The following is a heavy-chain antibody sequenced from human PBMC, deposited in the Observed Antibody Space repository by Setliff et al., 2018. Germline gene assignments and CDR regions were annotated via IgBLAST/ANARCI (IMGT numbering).Heavy chain of an antibody. D-gene: IGHD3-3*01. J-gene: IGHJ6*03. Sequence: GASVKVSCKASGHTFISYGISWVRQAPGQGLEWMGWMNPNSGNTGYAQKFQGRVTITRNTSISTAYMELSSLRSEDTAVYYCARSGGGYDFWSGYLVSHYYYYYYMDVWGKGTTVTVSS. V-gene: IGHV1-8*03. CDR1: GHTFISYG. CDR3: ARSGGGYDFWSGYLVSHYYYYYYMDV. CDR2: MNPNSGNT.